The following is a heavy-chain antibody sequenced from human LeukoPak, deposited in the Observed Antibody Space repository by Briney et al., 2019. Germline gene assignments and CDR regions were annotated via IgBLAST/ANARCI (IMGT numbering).Heavy chain of an antibody. CDR3: ARVASGSYSYYYYYGMDV. Sequence: GGSLRLSCAASGFTFSSYWMHWVRQAPGKGLVWVSRIDRVGSNTNYADSVKGRFTISRDNAKNTLHLQMNSLRAEDTAVYYCARVASGSYSYYYYYGMDVWGQGTTVTVSS. CDR2: IDRVGSNT. J-gene: IGHJ6*02. V-gene: IGHV3-74*01. CDR1: GFTFSSYW. D-gene: IGHD1-26*01.